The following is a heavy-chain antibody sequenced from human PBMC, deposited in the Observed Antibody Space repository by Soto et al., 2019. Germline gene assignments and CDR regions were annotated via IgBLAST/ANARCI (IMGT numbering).Heavy chain of an antibody. J-gene: IGHJ4*02. V-gene: IGHV1-3*01. Sequence: QVQLVQSGAEVKKPGASVKVSCKASGYTFTSYAMHWVRQAPGQRLEWMGWINAGNGNRRYSQKFQGRVNITSDTSARTAYTDLSSLSSEATAGYHCARESLLFGEVLSYLAYWGQGTLVTVA. CDR1: GYTFTSYA. CDR2: INAGNGNR. CDR3: ARESLLFGEVLSYLAY. D-gene: IGHD3-10*02.